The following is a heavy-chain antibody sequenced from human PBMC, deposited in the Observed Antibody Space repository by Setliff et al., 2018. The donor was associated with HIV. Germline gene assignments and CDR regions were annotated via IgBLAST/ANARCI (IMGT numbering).Heavy chain of an antibody. CDR2: ISAYNGNT. V-gene: IGHV1-18*01. Sequence: ASVKVSCKASGYIFNSYGISWVRQAPGQGLEWMGWISAYNGNTNYAQKVQGRVSMTTDTSTSTAYMELRSLRPDDTAVYYCARDYSDILPGFYRTYYYMDVWGKGTTVTVSS. CDR3: ARDYSDILPGFYRTYYYMDV. CDR1: GYIFNSYG. J-gene: IGHJ6*03. D-gene: IGHD3-9*01.